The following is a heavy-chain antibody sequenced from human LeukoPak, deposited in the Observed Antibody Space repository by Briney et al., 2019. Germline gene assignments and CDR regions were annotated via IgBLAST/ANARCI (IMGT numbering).Heavy chain of an antibody. Sequence: QPGRSLRLSCAASGFTFDDYAMHWVRQAPGKGLEWVSGISWNSGSIGYADSVKGRFTISRDNAKNSLCLQMNSLRAEDTALYYCAKDIWTHSGYDRLPGAYDYWDQGTLVTVSS. CDR1: GFTFDDYA. CDR3: AKDIWTHSGYDRLPGAYDY. D-gene: IGHD5-12*01. V-gene: IGHV3-9*01. J-gene: IGHJ4*02. CDR2: ISWNSGSI.